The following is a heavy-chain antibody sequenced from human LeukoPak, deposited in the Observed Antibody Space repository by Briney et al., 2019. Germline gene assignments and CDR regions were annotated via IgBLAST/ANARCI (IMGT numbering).Heavy chain of an antibody. J-gene: IGHJ6*03. V-gene: IGHV3-21*01. CDR1: GFTLSSYS. CDR3: ARQEYFYYYYMDV. CDR2: ISSSSYI. Sequence: GGSLRLSCAASGFTLSSYSMNWVRQAPGKGLEWVSSISSSSYIYYADSVKARFTISRDNAKKSLYLQMNSLRAEDTAVYYCARQEYFYYYYMDVWGKGTTVTVSS.